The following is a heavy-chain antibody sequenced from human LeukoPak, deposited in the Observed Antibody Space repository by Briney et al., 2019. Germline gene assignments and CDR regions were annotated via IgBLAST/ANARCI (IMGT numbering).Heavy chain of an antibody. CDR3: ARGGQLVHYYYYYMDV. CDR2: IIPIFGTA. CDR1: GGTFSSYA. J-gene: IGHJ6*03. V-gene: IGHV1-69*05. D-gene: IGHD6-6*01. Sequence: SVNVSCKASGGTFSSYAIGWVRQAPGQGLEWMGGIIPIFGTANYAQKFQGRVTSTTDESTSTAYMELSSLRSEDTAVYYCARGGQLVHYYYYYMDVWGKGTTVTVSS.